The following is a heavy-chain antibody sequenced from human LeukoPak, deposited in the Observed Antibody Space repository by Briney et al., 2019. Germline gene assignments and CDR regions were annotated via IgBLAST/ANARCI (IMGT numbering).Heavy chain of an antibody. Sequence: SETLSLTCTVSGGSTGSYYWSWIRQPPGKGLEWIGHVHYTGSTKYNPSLKSRVTISVDMSKNQVSLKLTSVSAADTAMYYCAGLHTGFDYVPYYGMDVWGQGTTVSVSS. D-gene: IGHD5-12*01. V-gene: IGHV4-59*08. CDR3: AGLHTGFDYVPYYGMDV. CDR1: GGSTGSYY. CDR2: VHYTGST. J-gene: IGHJ6*02.